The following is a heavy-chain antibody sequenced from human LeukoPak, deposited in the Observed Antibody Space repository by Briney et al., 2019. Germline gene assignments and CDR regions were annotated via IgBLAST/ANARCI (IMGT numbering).Heavy chain of an antibody. CDR1: GGSISSSSYY. CDR2: IYYSGST. V-gene: IGHV4-39*01. Sequence: PSETLSLTCTVSGGSISSSSYYWGWIRQPPGKGLEWIGSIYYSGSTYYNPSLKSRVTISVDTSKNQFSLKLSSVTAADTAVYYCARRFYDFWSGSLPTYYYYGMDVWGQGTTVTVSS. D-gene: IGHD3-3*01. CDR3: ARRFYDFWSGSLPTYYYYGMDV. J-gene: IGHJ6*02.